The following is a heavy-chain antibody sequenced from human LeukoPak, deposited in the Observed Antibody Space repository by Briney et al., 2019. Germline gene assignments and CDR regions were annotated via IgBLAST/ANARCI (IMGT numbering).Heavy chain of an antibody. Sequence: GGSLRLSCAASGFTFSSYAMSWVRQAPGKGLEWVSAISGSGGSTYYADSVKGRFTISRDNSKNTLYLQMNSLRAEDTAVYYCAKGRSVDFWSGYYPQSIVNFDYWGQGTLVTVSS. V-gene: IGHV3-23*01. J-gene: IGHJ4*02. CDR3: AKGRSVDFWSGYYPQSIVNFDY. CDR2: ISGSGGST. CDR1: GFTFSSYA. D-gene: IGHD3-3*01.